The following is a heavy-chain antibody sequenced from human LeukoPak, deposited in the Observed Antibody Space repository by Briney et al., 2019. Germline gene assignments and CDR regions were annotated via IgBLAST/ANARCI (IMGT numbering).Heavy chain of an antibody. V-gene: IGHV3-23*01. CDR2: ISGSGGST. Sequence: PGGSLRLSCAASGFTFSSYAMSWVRQAPGKGLEWVSAISGSGGSTYYADSVKGRFTISRDNSKNTLYLQMNSLRAEDTAVYYCAKDPRSSWAEGYYFDYWGQGTLVTVSS. CDR1: GFTFSSYA. D-gene: IGHD6-13*01. J-gene: IGHJ4*02. CDR3: AKDPRSSWAEGYYFDY.